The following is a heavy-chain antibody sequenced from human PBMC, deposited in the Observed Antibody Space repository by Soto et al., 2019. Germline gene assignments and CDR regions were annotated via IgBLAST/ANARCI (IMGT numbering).Heavy chain of an antibody. J-gene: IGHJ4*02. CDR2: ISGSGGST. Sequence: EVQLLESGGGLVQPGGSLRLSCAASGFTFSSYGLSWVRQAPGKGLEWVSGISGSGGSTYYADSVKGRFTISRDNSKNTLYLQMNSLRAEDTAVYYCAKSLGDMVTFGGVIIVTLGDYWGQGTLDTVTS. CDR1: GFTFSSYG. D-gene: IGHD3-16*02. CDR3: AKSLGDMVTFGGVIIVTLGDY. V-gene: IGHV3-23*01.